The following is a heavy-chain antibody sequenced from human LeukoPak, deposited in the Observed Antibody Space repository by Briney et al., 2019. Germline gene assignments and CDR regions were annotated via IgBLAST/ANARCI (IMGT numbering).Heavy chain of an antibody. J-gene: IGHJ4*02. CDR1: GFTVSSNY. Sequence: PGGSLRLSCAASGFTVSSNYMSWVRQAPGKGLEWVSFVSANSNYIYYADSLKGRLTISRDNANNSLSLQMNSLRAEDTAVYYCARTIRWSHGGNSGYFDYWGQGILVTVSS. D-gene: IGHD4-23*01. CDR3: ARTIRWSHGGNSGYFDY. V-gene: IGHV3-21*01. CDR2: VSANSNYI.